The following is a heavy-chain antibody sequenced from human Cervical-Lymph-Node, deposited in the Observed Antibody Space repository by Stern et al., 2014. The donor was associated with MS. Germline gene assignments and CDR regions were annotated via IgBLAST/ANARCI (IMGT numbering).Heavy chain of an antibody. CDR1: GFTFSAYY. Sequence: VQLVESGGGLVRPGGSLRLSCAASGFTFSAYYMTWIRQAPGKGLEWVSDISSTGDGVYYTDSVKGRFTISRDNAKNSLFLQMNDLRAEDSAVYYCTRDVHGYSSDYWGQGTLVTVSS. V-gene: IGHV3-11*01. CDR3: TRDVHGYSSDY. J-gene: IGHJ4*02. D-gene: IGHD2-21*01. CDR2: ISSTGDGV.